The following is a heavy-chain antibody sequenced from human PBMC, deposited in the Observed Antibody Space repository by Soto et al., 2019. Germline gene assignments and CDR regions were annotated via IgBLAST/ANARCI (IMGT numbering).Heavy chain of an antibody. Sequence: SEPLSLTCTFSGGSISSSSYYWGLIRQPPGKWLEWIVSIYYSCSTYYNPSLKSRVTISVDTSKNQFSLKLSSVTAADTAVYYCARHRYNYDFWSGSPGYFDYWGQGTLVTVSS. J-gene: IGHJ4*02. CDR3: ARHRYNYDFWSGSPGYFDY. CDR2: IYYSCST. CDR1: GGSISSSSYY. V-gene: IGHV4-39*01. D-gene: IGHD3-3*01.